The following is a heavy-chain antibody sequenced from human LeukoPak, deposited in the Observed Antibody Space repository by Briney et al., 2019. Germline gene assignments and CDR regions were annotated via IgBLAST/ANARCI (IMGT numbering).Heavy chain of an antibody. D-gene: IGHD4-17*01. CDR3: AREMGPFPYGDYEYNWFDP. CDR1: GYTFTSYY. Sequence: GASVKVSCKASGYTFTSYYMHWVRQAPGQGLEWMGIINPSGGSTSYAQKFQGRVTMTRDTSTSTVYMELSSLGSEDTAVYYCAREMGPFPYGDYEYNWFDPWGQGTLVTVSS. CDR2: INPSGGST. V-gene: IGHV1-46*01. J-gene: IGHJ5*02.